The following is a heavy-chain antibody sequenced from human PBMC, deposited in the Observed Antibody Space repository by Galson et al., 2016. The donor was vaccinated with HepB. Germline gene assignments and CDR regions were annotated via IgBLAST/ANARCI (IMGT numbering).Heavy chain of an antibody. CDR1: GFTFSDYS. V-gene: IGHV3-48*02. D-gene: IGHD3-10*01. J-gene: IGHJ6*03. CDR2: ITSISATI. Sequence: SLRLSRAASGFTFSDYSMRWARQAPGNGQDSLAFITSISATISYPDSCKRRFTISRDNAKSSLYLQMNSLRDEDTAVYYCARDGPDYYGSYYYYMDVWGKGTTVTVSS. CDR3: ARDGPDYYGSYYYYMDV.